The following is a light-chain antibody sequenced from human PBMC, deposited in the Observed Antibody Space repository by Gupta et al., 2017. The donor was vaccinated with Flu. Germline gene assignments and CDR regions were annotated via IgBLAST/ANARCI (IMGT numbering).Light chain of an antibody. CDR2: DNN. J-gene: IGLJ7*01. CDR3: GTWDSRLSAAV. V-gene: IGLV1-51*01. CDR1: SSNIGNNY. Sequence: QPPSVSAAPGQKVTISCSGSSSNIGNNYVSWYQQLPGTTPKLLIYDNNKRPSGIPDRFSGSKSGTSATLGITGPQTGDEADYYCGTWDSRLSAAVFGGGTQLTVL.